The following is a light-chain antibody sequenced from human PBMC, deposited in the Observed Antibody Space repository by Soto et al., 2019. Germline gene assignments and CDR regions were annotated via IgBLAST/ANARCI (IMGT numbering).Light chain of an antibody. CDR3: VSFAGGTYV. J-gene: IGLJ1*01. V-gene: IGLV2-8*01. Sequence: ALTQPPSASGSPGQSVTISCTGTSSDVGAYIFVSWYQQHPGKAPKLMVYDVNRRPPGVPDRFFGSKSGNTASLTVSGLQAEDEADYYCVSFAGGTYVFGTGTKVTVL. CDR2: DVN. CDR1: SSDVGAYIF.